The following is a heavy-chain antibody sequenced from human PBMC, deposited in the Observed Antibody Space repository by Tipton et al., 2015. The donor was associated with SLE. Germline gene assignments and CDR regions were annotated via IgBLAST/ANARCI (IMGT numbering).Heavy chain of an antibody. Sequence: TLSLTCSVSGGSISSGYYYWTWIRQHPGKGLEWIGSIYYSGITQYNPSLKSRVTISVDTSKNQFSLRLNSVSAADTAVYYCAKWTRGFDYWGQGTLVTVSS. D-gene: IGHD2-8*01. CDR2: IYYSGIT. V-gene: IGHV4-39*07. CDR3: AKWTRGFDY. J-gene: IGHJ4*02. CDR1: GGSISSGYYY.